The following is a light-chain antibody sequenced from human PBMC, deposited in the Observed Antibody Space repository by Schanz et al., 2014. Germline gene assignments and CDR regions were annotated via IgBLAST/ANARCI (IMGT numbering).Light chain of an antibody. CDR2: HAS. CDR1: QSISSW. Sequence: DIQMTQSPSSLSASVGDRVTITCRASQSISSWLAWYQQRPGKAPKLLIHHASTLESGVPSRFSGSGSGTEFTLTISSLQSEDFAVYYCQQYDNWWTFGQGTKVEIK. J-gene: IGKJ1*01. CDR3: QQYDNWWT. V-gene: IGKV1-5*01.